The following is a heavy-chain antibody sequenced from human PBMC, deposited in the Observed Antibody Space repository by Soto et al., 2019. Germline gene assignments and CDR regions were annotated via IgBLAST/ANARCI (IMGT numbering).Heavy chain of an antibody. CDR3: ARESEDLTSNFDY. Sequence: PGGSLRLSCVVSGFNFSTSDMQWVRQAPGKGPEWVAAISAAGNSEFYADFVKGRFTVSRENSKNTVYLQMNSLRAEDTAVYYCARESEDLTSNFDYWGQGTLVTVSS. J-gene: IGHJ4*02. CDR2: ISAAGNSE. V-gene: IGHV3-33*05. CDR1: GFNFSTSD.